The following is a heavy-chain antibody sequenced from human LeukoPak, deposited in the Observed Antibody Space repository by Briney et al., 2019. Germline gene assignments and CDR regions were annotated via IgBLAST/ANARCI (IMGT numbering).Heavy chain of an antibody. J-gene: IGHJ4*02. CDR1: EFTFSNAW. CDR2: IKSKTDGGTP. CDR3: TGVSRSSWYDY. Sequence: PGGSLRLSCVASEFTFSNAWMNWVRQAPGKGLEWVGRIKSKTDGGTPDYAAPVKGRFTISRDDSKNTLYLQMNSLKTEDTAVYYCTGVSRSSWYDYWGQGTLVTVSS. D-gene: IGHD6-13*01. V-gene: IGHV3-15*01.